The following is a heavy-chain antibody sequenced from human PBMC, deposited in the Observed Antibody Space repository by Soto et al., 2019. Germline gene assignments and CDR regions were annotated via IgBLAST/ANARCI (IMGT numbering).Heavy chain of an antibody. CDR1: DKTFLSYG. J-gene: IGHJ4*02. CDR3: ATQIDTVMFFRD. D-gene: IGHD5-18*01. V-gene: IGHV1-18*01. Sequence: QVQLVQSGAEVKKPGASVKVSCKASDKTFLSYGISWVRQGPGQGLEWMGWISPYNGNTNYAQKLQGRVTMTTDTSTSTAYMELRSLRSDDTAVYYCATQIDTVMFFRDWGQGTLVTVSS. CDR2: ISPYNGNT.